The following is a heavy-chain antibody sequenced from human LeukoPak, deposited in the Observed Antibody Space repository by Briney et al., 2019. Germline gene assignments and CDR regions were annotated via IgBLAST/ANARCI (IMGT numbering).Heavy chain of an antibody. Sequence: PGGSLRLSCAASGFTFSTYWMSWVRQAPGKGLEWVANIKRDGSEKFQVDSVKGRFTISRDNAKNSLYLQMNGLRDEDTAVYYCARDLNWGFDYWGQGTLVTVSS. CDR3: ARDLNWGFDY. V-gene: IGHV3-7*01. D-gene: IGHD7-27*01. CDR2: IKRDGSEK. CDR1: GFTFSTYW. J-gene: IGHJ4*02.